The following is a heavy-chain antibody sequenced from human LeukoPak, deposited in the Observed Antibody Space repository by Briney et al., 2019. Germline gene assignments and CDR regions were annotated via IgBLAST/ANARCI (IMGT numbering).Heavy chain of an antibody. J-gene: IGHJ4*02. V-gene: IGHV4-59*01. D-gene: IGHD1-1*01. CDR1: GRSISSYY. Sequence: PSGTLSLTCTFSGRSISSYYWSCLRQPPGQGLEWLGYIYYSGSTHYHPSLKSRVTISREPSKNQLSLKLSSVPAPDPAVHYYSGERPTGAVDHWGQGTLVTVSS. CDR3: SGERPTGAVDH. CDR2: IYYSGST.